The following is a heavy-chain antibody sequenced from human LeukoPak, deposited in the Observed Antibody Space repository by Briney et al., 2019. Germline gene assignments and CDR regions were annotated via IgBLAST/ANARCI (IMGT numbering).Heavy chain of an antibody. V-gene: IGHV4-39*07. CDR3: ARLGCCSGGSCYYYYYMDV. J-gene: IGHJ6*03. CDR1: GGSISSYY. CDR2: IYYGSVFYSVST. D-gene: IGHD2-15*01. Sequence: SETLSLTCTVSGGSISSYYWGWIRQPPGKGLEWIGSIYYGSVFYSVSTYYNPSLKSRVTMSGDTSKNQFSLKLSSVTAADTAAYYCARLGCCSGGSCYYYYYMDVWGKGTTVTVSS.